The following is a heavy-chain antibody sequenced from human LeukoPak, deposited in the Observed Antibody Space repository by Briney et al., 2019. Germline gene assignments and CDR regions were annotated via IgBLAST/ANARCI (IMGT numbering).Heavy chain of an antibody. V-gene: IGHV3-30*03. Sequence: GGSLRLSCAASGFAFSSYGMHWVRQAPGKGLEWVAVISYDRSNKYYADSVKGRFTISRDNSKNTLYLQMNSLRAEDTAVYYCARVRTSGYSSGWYSGIGYFDYWGQGTLVTVSS. CDR3: ARVRTSGYSSGWYSGIGYFDY. CDR2: ISYDRSNK. D-gene: IGHD6-19*01. J-gene: IGHJ4*02. CDR1: GFAFSSYG.